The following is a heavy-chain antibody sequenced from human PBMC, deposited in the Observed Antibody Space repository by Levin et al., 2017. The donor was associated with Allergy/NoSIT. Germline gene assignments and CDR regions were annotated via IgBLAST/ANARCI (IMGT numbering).Heavy chain of an antibody. V-gene: IGHV3-7*01. J-gene: IGHJ4*02. CDR3: ARLRGGWYVDS. D-gene: IGHD6-19*01. CDR1: GFTLSSYW. Sequence: GESLKISCAASGFTLSSYWMSWVRQAPGKGLEWVANIKQDGSEKYYVDSVKGRFTVSRDNAENSLYLQMNNLRAEDTAVYYCARLRGGWYVDSWGQGTLVTVSS. CDR2: IKQDGSEK.